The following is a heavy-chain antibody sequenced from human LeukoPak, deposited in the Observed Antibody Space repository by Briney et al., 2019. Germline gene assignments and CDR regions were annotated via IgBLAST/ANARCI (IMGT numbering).Heavy chain of an antibody. CDR2: IYYSGST. CDR1: GGSISRYY. V-gene: IGHV4-59*08. D-gene: IGHD5-24*01. Sequence: SETLSLTCTVSGGSISRYYWSWIRQPPGKRLEWIGYIYYSGSTNYNPSLKSRVTISVDTSKNQFSLKLSSVTAADTAVYYCASMRDGYYFDYWGQGTLVTVSS. CDR3: ASMRDGYYFDY. J-gene: IGHJ4*02.